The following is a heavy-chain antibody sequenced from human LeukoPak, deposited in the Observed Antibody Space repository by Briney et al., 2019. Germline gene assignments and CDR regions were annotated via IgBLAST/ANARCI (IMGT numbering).Heavy chain of an antibody. V-gene: IGHV3-48*01. Sequence: PGGSLRLSCAASGFTFSSYSMNWVRQAPGKGLEWVSYISSSSSTIYYADSVKGRFTISRDNAKNSLYLQMNSLRAEDTAVYYCAREGNYYGSGSYYNQFDYWGQGTLVTVSS. CDR3: AREGNYYGSGSYYNQFDY. CDR2: ISSSSSTI. J-gene: IGHJ4*02. D-gene: IGHD3-10*01. CDR1: GFTFSSYS.